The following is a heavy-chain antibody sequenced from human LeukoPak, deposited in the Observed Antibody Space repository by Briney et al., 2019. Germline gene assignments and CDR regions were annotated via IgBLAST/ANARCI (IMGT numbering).Heavy chain of an antibody. CDR3: AKDRLRFSY. CDR1: GFTVSTSW. V-gene: IGHV3-7*03. J-gene: IGHJ4*02. CDR2: IKEDGSEK. D-gene: IGHD3-16*01. Sequence: GRSLRLSCAASGFTVSTSWMSWVRQAPGKWIEWVANIKEDGSEKYYVDSVKGRFTISRDNAKNPLSLQMSSLRAEDTAVYYCAKDRLRFSYWGQGTLVTVSS.